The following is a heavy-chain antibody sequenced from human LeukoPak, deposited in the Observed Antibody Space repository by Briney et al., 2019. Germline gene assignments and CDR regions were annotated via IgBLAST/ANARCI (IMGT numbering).Heavy chain of an antibody. D-gene: IGHD3-16*02. Sequence: SETLSLTCTVSGGPISRYHWRCLRQPPGEGLVGMGYIYYSESTNYNPPLKSRITISVDTSKNQFSLKLRYVTVADSAVYYCARSAVELSGAFDIWGQGTMVTVSS. J-gene: IGHJ3*02. CDR3: ARSAVELSGAFDI. CDR2: IYYSEST. V-gene: IGHV4-59*08. CDR1: GGPISRYH.